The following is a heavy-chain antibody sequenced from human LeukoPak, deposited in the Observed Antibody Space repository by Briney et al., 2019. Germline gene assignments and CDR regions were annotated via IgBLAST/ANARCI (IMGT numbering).Heavy chain of an antibody. V-gene: IGHV4-59*12. J-gene: IGHJ3*02. CDR1: GGSISSYF. D-gene: IGHD5-24*01. Sequence: SETLSLTCTVSGGSISSYFWGWIRQPPGRGLEWIGYIYYSGSTNYNPSLKSRVTISVDTSKNQFSLKLSSVTAADTAVYYCARVEVGGGYNWGAFDIWGQGTMVTVSS. CDR3: ARVEVGGGYNWGAFDI. CDR2: IYYSGST.